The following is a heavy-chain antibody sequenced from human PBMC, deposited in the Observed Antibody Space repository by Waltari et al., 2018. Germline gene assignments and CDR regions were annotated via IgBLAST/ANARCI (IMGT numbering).Heavy chain of an antibody. Sequence: EVQLVESGGGLVQPGGSLRLSCAASGFSFSSYGMNWVRQAPGKGLEWVANMSGGGYPIYYADSVKGRFTISRDNAKNSLFLQMNGLRAEDTAVYYCAPMGASRLTWTDWGQGTLVTVSS. CDR2: MSGGGYPI. J-gene: IGHJ4*02. CDR3: APMGASRLTWTD. CDR1: GFSFSSYG. D-gene: IGHD1-26*01. V-gene: IGHV3-48*01.